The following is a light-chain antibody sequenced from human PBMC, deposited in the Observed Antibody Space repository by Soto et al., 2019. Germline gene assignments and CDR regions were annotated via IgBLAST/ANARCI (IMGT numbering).Light chain of an antibody. CDR3: QQYNSYSWT. V-gene: IGKV1-5*03. Sequence: DIQMTQSPSTLSASVGDRVTITCRASPSISSWLAWYQQKPGKAPKLLIYKASSLESGVPSRFIGSGYGTEFALTISSLQPDDFATYYCQQYNSYSWTFGQGTNVEIK. CDR2: KAS. CDR1: PSISSW. J-gene: IGKJ1*01.